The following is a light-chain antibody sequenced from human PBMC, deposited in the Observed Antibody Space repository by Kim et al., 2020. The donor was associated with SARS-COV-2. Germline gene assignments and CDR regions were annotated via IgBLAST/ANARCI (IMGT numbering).Light chain of an antibody. Sequence: QSALTQPASVSGSPGQSITISCTGTSSDVGGYNFVSWYQQHPGKAPKLIIDDVNYRPSGVSNRFSGSKSGNTASLTISSLEAEDEADDYCTTKRSNTTLGVFGGGTQLTVL. V-gene: IGLV2-14*03. CDR1: SSDVGGYNF. CDR3: TTKRSNTTLGV. J-gene: IGLJ2*01. CDR2: DVN.